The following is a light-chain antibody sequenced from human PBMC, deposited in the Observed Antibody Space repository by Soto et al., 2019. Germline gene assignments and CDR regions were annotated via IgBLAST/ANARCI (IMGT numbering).Light chain of an antibody. V-gene: IGKV3D-15*01. J-gene: IGKJ1*01. CDR2: GVY. CDR3: QQYHSWPPRT. Sequence: EIVLTQSPGTLSLSPGERATLSCRASQSVTSRYLAWYQQKPGQAPRLLIYGVYTRAPGIPARFSGSGSGTEFTLTISSLQSEDFAVYYCQQYHSWPPRTFGQGTKVDIK. CDR1: QSVTSRY.